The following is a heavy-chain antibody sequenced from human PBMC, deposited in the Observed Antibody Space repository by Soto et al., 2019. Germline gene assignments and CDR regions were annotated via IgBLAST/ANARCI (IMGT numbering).Heavy chain of an antibody. CDR3: AKGARSYYYYGMDV. CDR1: GFTFSSYA. V-gene: IGHV3-23*01. J-gene: IGHJ6*02. CDR2: ISGSGGST. D-gene: IGHD3-16*01. Sequence: GGSLRLSCAASGFTFSSYAMSWVRQAPGKGLEWVSAISGSGGSTYYADSVKGRFTISRDNSKNTQYLQMNSLRADDTAVYYCAKGARSYYYYGMDVWGQGTTVTAP.